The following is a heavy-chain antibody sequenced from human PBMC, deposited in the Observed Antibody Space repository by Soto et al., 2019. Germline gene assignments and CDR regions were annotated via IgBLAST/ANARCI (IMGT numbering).Heavy chain of an antibody. V-gene: IGHV3-49*03. D-gene: IGHD6-13*01. CDR2: IRSKAYGGTT. Sequence: PGGSLRLSCTASGFTFGDYAMSWFRQAPGKGLEWVGFIRSKAYGGTTEYAASVKGRFTISRDDSKSIAYLQMNSLKTEDTAVYYCTRDQRQQLPKRDYWGQGTLVTVSS. CDR1: GFTFGDYA. J-gene: IGHJ4*02. CDR3: TRDQRQQLPKRDY.